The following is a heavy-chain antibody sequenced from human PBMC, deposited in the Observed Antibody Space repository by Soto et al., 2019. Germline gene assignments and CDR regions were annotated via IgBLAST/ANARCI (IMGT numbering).Heavy chain of an antibody. CDR1: GFTFSTYA. V-gene: IGHV3-23*01. CDR3: AKFRGPSYSYYYMDV. D-gene: IGHD3-16*01. CDR2: ISGSGRTT. Sequence: EVQLLESGGGLVQPGGSLRLSCATSGFTFSTYAMNWLRQAPGRGLECVSFISGSGRTTYYADSVKGRFTGSRDNSKNTLYLQMNSLSAEDTALYYCAKFRGPSYSYYYMDVWGKGATVTVSS. J-gene: IGHJ6*03.